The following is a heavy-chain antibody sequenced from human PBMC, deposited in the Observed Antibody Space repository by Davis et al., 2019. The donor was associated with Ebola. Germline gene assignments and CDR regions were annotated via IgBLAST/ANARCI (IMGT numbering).Heavy chain of an antibody. J-gene: IGHJ6*02. Sequence: ASVKVSCKASGYTFTSYDINWVRQATGQGLEWMGWMNPNSGNTGYAQKFQGRVTLTRNTSIGTAYMELSSLRSEDTAVYYCATKGSYDSGLDVWGQGTTVTVSS. V-gene: IGHV1-8*01. CDR3: ATKGSYDSGLDV. CDR1: GYTFTSYD. CDR2: MNPNSGNT.